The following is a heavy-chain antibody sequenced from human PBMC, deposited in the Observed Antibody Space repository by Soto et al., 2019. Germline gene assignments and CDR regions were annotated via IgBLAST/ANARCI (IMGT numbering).Heavy chain of an antibody. CDR2: IKSKTDGGTT. D-gene: IGHD2-2*01. Sequence: PGGSLRLSCAASGFTFSNAWMSWVRQAPGKGLEWVGRIKSKTDGGTTDYAAPVKGRFTISRDDSKNTLYLQMNSLKTEDTAVYYCTTPDIVVVPAAAEFDYWGQGTLVTVSS. V-gene: IGHV3-15*01. CDR3: TTPDIVVVPAAAEFDY. CDR1: GFTFSNAW. J-gene: IGHJ4*02.